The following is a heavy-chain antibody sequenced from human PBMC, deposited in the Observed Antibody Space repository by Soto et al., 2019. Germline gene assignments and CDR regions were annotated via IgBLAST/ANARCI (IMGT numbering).Heavy chain of an antibody. V-gene: IGHV4-59*01. CDR3: ARAGYSSGWYVY. CDR2: IYYSGST. J-gene: IGHJ4*02. CDR1: GGSISSYY. Sequence: SETLSLTCTVSGGSISSYYWSWIRQPPGKGLEWIGYIYYSGSTNYNPSLKSRVTISVDTSKNQFSLKLSSVTAADTAVYYCARAGYSSGWYVYWGQGTLVTVSS. D-gene: IGHD6-19*01.